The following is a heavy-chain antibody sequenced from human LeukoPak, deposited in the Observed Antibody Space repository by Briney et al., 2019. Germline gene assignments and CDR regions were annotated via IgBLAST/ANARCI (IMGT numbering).Heavy chain of an antibody. CDR3: ARDSVRDGYNSH. Sequence: SVKVSCKASGGTLSSYAISWVRQAPGQGLERMGRIIPIFGIANYAQTVQGRVTITADKATSTAYMELSSLRSEDTAVYYCARDSVRDGYNSHWGQGTLVTVSS. V-gene: IGHV1-69*10. D-gene: IGHD5-24*01. J-gene: IGHJ4*02. CDR1: GGTLSSYA. CDR2: IIPIFGIA.